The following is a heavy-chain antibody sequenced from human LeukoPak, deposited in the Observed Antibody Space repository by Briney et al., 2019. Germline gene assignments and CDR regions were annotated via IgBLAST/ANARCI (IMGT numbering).Heavy chain of an antibody. CDR3: ARKGGYGLAFDY. J-gene: IGHJ4*02. V-gene: IGHV3-48*03. Sequence: PGGSLILSGAATGFAFRSYEMNWRRQAPGKRLEWVSYISSSGSTIYYAEFVKGRFTISRDNAKNSLYLQLESHGDEHVPFYYCARKGGYGLAFDYWGQGTLVTVSS. CDR1: GFAFRSYE. D-gene: IGHD5-18*01. CDR2: ISSSGSTI.